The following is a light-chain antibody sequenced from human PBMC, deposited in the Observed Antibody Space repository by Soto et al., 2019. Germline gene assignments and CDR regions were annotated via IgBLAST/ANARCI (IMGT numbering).Light chain of an antibody. CDR1: SLNIGANS. CDR2: GDN. J-gene: IGLJ1*01. V-gene: IGLV1-51*01. CDR3: GSWDSSLSPYV. Sequence: VLTQPPPVSAAPGQKVTIYCSESSLNIGANSVSWYQQLPGTAPKLLNYGDNKRPSGIPDRFSGSKSGTSATLGITGFQTVDEADYYCGSWDSSLSPYVFGTG.